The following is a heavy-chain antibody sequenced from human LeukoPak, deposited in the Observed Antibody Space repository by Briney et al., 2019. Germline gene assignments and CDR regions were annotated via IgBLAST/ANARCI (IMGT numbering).Heavy chain of an antibody. CDR2: INHSGST. CDR3: AVGRSY. J-gene: IGHJ4*02. V-gene: IGHV4-34*08. CDR1: GFTFSSYS. Sequence: GSLRLSCAASGFTFSSYSMNWVRQAPGKGLEWIGEINHSGSTNYNPSLKSRVTISIDTSKNQFSLKLSSVTAADTAVYYCAVGRSYWGQGTLVTVSS.